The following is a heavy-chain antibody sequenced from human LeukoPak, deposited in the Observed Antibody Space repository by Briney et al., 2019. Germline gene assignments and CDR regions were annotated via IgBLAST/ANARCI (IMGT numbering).Heavy chain of an antibody. Sequence: PSETLSLTCIVSGGSISSYYWRWLRQPAGKGLEWIGQIHTSGSTNYNPSLKSRVAMSVDTSKNQFSLELSSVTAADTAVYYCAGRAQTTGWSFDYWGQGALVTVSS. V-gene: IGHV4-4*07. D-gene: IGHD6-19*01. CDR1: GGSISSYY. CDR3: AGRAQTTGWSFDY. J-gene: IGHJ4*02. CDR2: IHTSGST.